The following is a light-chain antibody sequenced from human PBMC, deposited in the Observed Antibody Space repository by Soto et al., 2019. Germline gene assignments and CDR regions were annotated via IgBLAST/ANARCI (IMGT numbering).Light chain of an antibody. Sequence: DIQLTQSPSFLSASVGDRVTITCRASQGISSYLAWYQQKPGKAPKLLIYAASTLQSGVPSRFSGSGSGTEITLTISSLQPEDFATYYCQQLNSYSSFGQGTRLEIK. CDR2: AAS. V-gene: IGKV1-9*01. CDR1: QGISSY. CDR3: QQLNSYSS. J-gene: IGKJ5*01.